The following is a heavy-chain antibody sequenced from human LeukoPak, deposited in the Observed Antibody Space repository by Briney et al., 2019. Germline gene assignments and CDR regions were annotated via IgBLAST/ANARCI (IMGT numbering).Heavy chain of an antibody. Sequence: ASVKVSCKVSGHNLINLSMHWVRQGPGKGLEWMGRLDPEVGETIYAQKFQGRVTMTEDTSTDTANMYLSSLTSEDTAVYFCVKGQVVRGVMGVWFDPWGQGTLVTVSS. D-gene: IGHD3-10*01. V-gene: IGHV1-24*01. CDR3: VKGQVVRGVMGVWFDP. CDR2: LDPEVGET. J-gene: IGHJ5*02. CDR1: GHNLINLS.